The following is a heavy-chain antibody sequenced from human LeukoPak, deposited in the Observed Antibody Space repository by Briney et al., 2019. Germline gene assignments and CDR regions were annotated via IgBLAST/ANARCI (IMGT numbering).Heavy chain of an antibody. V-gene: IGHV3-48*02. J-gene: IGHJ3*02. D-gene: IGHD2-15*01. Sequence: GGSLRLSCAASGFTFSSYSMNWVRQAPGKGLEWVSYISSSSSTIYYADSVKGRFTISRDNAKNSLYPQMNSLRDEDTAVYYCVVLDIVVVVALLRPGAFDIWGQGTMVTVSS. CDR3: VVLDIVVVVALLRPGAFDI. CDR2: ISSSSSTI. CDR1: GFTFSSYS.